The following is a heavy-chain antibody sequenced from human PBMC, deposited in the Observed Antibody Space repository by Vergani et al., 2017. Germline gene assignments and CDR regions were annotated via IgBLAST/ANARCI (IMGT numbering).Heavy chain of an antibody. Sequence: QVQLVQSGAEVKKPGASVKVSCKASGYTFTSDDINWVRQATGQGLEFMGWINTNSGNPTYAPGFTGRFVFSLDTSVSTAYLQISGLKAEDSAVYYCARGRQWRLTEYLYGMDVWGQGTTVTVSS. V-gene: IGHV7-4-1*02. D-gene: IGHD6-19*01. J-gene: IGHJ6*02. CDR1: GYTFTSDD. CDR3: ARGRQWRLTEYLYGMDV. CDR2: INTNSGNP.